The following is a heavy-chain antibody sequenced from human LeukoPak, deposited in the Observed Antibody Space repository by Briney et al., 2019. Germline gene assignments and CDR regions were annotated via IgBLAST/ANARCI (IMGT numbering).Heavy chain of an antibody. Sequence: GGSLRLSCAASGLTFSSDWMSWVRQARGKGLEWVANIKQDGSEKYYVDSVKGRFTMSRDNAKNSLYLQMNSLRAEDTAVYYCARAGPDDYGDYGQSDYWGQGTLVTVSS. J-gene: IGHJ4*02. V-gene: IGHV3-7*01. D-gene: IGHD4-17*01. CDR2: IKQDGSEK. CDR1: GLTFSSDW. CDR3: ARAGPDDYGDYGQSDY.